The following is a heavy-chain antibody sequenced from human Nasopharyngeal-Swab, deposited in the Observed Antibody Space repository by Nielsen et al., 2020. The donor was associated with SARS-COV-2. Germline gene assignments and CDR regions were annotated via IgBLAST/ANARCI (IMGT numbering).Heavy chain of an antibody. CDR1: GGSFSGYY. V-gene: IGHV4-34*01. Sequence: SETLSLTCAVYGGSFSGYYWTWIRQPPGKGLEWIGETNHSGSSNYNPSLKSRVTISVDTSKNQFSLNLNSVTAADTAVYYCARGAAAADYWGQGTLVTVSS. D-gene: IGHD6-13*01. CDR2: TNHSGSS. CDR3: ARGAAAADY. J-gene: IGHJ4*02.